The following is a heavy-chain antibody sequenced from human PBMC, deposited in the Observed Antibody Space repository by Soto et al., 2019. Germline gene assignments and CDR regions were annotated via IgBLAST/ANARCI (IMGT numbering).Heavy chain of an antibody. J-gene: IGHJ5*02. V-gene: IGHV4-30-2*01. Sequence: QLQLQESGSGLVKPSQTLSLTCTVSGASMSSGVYSWSWIRQPPGKGLEWIGYMYDTGSTYYNPSXXXXXXISXXXSXXXXXXXXXXXXXXXXXXXXXXXXXXXXXYXPTWGQGILVTVSS. CDR3: XXXXXXXXYXPT. D-gene: IGHD2-21*01. CDR2: MYDTGST. CDR1: GASMSSGVYS.